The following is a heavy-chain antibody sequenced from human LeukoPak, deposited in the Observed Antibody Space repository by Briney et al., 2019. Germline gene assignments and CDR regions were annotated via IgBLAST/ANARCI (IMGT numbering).Heavy chain of an antibody. V-gene: IGHV1-69*05. CDR1: GGTFSSYA. CDR3: ARAEGILATFDY. CDR2: IIPIFGTA. Sequence: SVKVSCKASGGTFSSYAISWVRQAPGQGLEWMGGIIPIFGTANYAQKFQGRVTITTDESTSTAYMELSSLRSDDTAVYYCARAEGILATFDYWGQGTLVTVSS. D-gene: IGHD1-26*01. J-gene: IGHJ4*02.